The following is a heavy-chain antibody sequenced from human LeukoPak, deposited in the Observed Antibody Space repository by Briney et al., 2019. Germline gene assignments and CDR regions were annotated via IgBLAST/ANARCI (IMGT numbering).Heavy chain of an antibody. D-gene: IGHD3-10*01. CDR1: GGSIGFYY. V-gene: IGHV4-59*01. CDR3: ARSIKRGLFDY. J-gene: IGHJ4*02. Sequence: SETLSLTCTVSGGSIGFYYWNWIRQPPGKGLEWVGCVYYNGSSNYNPSLKSRVTISVDTSKIQFSLKLSSVTAADTAVYYCARSIKRGLFDYWGQGSLVTVSS. CDR2: VYYNGSS.